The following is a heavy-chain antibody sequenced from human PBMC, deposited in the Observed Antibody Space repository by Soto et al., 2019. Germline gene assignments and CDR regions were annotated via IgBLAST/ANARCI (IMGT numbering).Heavy chain of an antibody. Sequence: GGSLRLSCAASGFTFSSYAMSWVRQAPGKGLEWVSAISGSGVSTNYADSVKGRFTISRDNSKNTLYLQMNSLRAEDTAVYYCAKEGEHSSGWANFDYWGQGTLVTVSS. J-gene: IGHJ4*02. V-gene: IGHV3-23*01. CDR3: AKEGEHSSGWANFDY. CDR1: GFTFSSYA. D-gene: IGHD6-19*01. CDR2: ISGSGVST.